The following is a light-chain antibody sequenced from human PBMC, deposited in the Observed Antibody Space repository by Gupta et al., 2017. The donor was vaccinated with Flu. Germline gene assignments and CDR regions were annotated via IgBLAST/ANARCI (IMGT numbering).Light chain of an antibody. CDR2: EAT. Sequence: QSALTQPASVSGSPGQSITISCTGTNSDVGNYNVVSWYQQHPGKAPKLIISEATKRASGISDRFSGSKSGNTASLTISGLQAEDEADYYCCSYTTADTHVFGTGTKATVL. V-gene: IGLV2-23*01. CDR1: NSDVGNYNV. J-gene: IGLJ1*01. CDR3: CSYTTADTHV.